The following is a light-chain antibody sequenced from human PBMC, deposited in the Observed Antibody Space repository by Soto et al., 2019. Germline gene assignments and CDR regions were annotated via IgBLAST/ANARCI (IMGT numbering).Light chain of an antibody. CDR2: DVS. CDR1: SSDVGGYNY. Sequence: QSALTQPASVSGSPGQSITISCTGTSSDVGGYNYVSWYQEHPGKAPKLMIYDVSNRPSGVSNRFSGSKSGNTASLTISGLQAEDEADYYCSSYTTDSTYVFGIGTKVTVL. V-gene: IGLV2-14*01. J-gene: IGLJ1*01. CDR3: SSYTTDSTYV.